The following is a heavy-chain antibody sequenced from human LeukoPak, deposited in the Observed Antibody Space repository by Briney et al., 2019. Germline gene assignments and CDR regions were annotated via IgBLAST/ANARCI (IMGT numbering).Heavy chain of an antibody. CDR1: AYTFTSYD. CDR2: MNPNSGNT. V-gene: IGHV1-8*01. D-gene: IGHD3-16*01. J-gene: IGHJ4*02. Sequence: ASVKVSCKASAYTFTSYDINWVLQPTGQGLEWMGWMNPNSGNTGYAQKFQGRVTMTRNTSIITAYMELRSLRSEDTAVYYCARTGGLGEAFDYWGQGTLVTVSS. CDR3: ARTGGLGEAFDY.